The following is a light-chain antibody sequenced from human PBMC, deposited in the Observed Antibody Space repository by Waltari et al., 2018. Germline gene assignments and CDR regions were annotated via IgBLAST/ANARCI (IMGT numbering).Light chain of an antibody. Sequence: DIQMTQSPSTLSASVGDRVTITCRASQSISNWLAWYQQKPGKAPKVLIYKSFTLQSGGPSRFSGSGSETEFILTISSLQPDDFVTYYCQQYNIWPYTCGQGTTLEI. CDR2: KSF. CDR1: QSISNW. V-gene: IGKV1-5*03. J-gene: IGKJ2*01. CDR3: QQYNIWPYT.